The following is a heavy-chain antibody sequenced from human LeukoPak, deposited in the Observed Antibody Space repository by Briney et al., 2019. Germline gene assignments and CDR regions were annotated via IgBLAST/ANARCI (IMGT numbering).Heavy chain of an antibody. CDR3: ARADKWRTVDY. D-gene: IGHD2-8*01. CDR1: GFPFSDYG. V-gene: IGHV3-30*03. CDR2: ISHDGSNK. J-gene: IGHJ4*02. Sequence: GTSLRLSCAASGFPFSDYGMYWVRQAPGKGLEWLAVISHDGSNKHYADSVKGRITISRDNSMNTLYLQMNSLRAEDTAIYYCARADKWRTVDYWGQGTLVTVSS.